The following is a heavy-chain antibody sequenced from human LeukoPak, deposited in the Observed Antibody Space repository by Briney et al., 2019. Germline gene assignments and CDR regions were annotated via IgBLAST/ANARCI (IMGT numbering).Heavy chain of an antibody. CDR2: ISWNSGSI. Sequence: SLTLTCAASGVTIDDYAMRWVRQAPGKGLEWIGRISWNSGSIGYADSVRGRFTISRDNAKTSLYLQMNSLRAEDTALYYCAKGASRDGIVSGAWGQGTLVTVSS. J-gene: IGHJ5*02. D-gene: IGHD2-15*01. CDR1: GVTIDDYA. CDR3: AKGASRDGIVSGA. V-gene: IGHV3-9*01.